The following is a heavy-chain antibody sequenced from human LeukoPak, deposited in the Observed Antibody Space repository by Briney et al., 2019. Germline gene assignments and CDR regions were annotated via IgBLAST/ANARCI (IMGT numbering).Heavy chain of an antibody. V-gene: IGHV1-18*01. CDR3: ARDSSGYYYRGLVDY. Sequence: ASVKVSCKASGYTFTSYGISWVRQAPGQGLEWMGWISAYNDNTNYAQKLQGRVTMTTDTSTSTAYMELRSLRSDDTAVYYCARDSSGYYYRGLVDYWGQGTLVTVSS. CDR2: ISAYNDNT. D-gene: IGHD3-22*01. J-gene: IGHJ4*02. CDR1: GYTFTSYG.